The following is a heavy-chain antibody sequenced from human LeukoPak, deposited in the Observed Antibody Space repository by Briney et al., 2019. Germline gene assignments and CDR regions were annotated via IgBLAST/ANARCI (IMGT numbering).Heavy chain of an antibody. D-gene: IGHD6-19*01. CDR3: ATCSGGYRSGWYKLDY. J-gene: IGHJ4*02. Sequence: GASVKVSCKVSGYTLTELSMHWVRQAPGKGLEWMGGFDPEDGETIYAQKFQGRVTMTEDTSTDTAYMELSSLRSEDTAVYYCATCSGGYRSGWYKLDYWGQGTLVTVSS. V-gene: IGHV1-24*01. CDR1: GYTLTELS. CDR2: FDPEDGET.